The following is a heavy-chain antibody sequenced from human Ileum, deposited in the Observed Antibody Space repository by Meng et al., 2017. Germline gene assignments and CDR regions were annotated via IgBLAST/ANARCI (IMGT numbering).Heavy chain of an antibody. Sequence: QGHRQQSGPGLVKPAPTLSLPCAISGDSVSSNSAAWNWIMQSPSRGLEWLGRTYYRSKWYNDYAVSVKSRININPDTSKNEFSLHLNYVTPEDTGVYYCARGSYASGWGYWGQGTLVTVSS. J-gene: IGHJ4*02. CDR2: TYYRSKWYN. CDR1: GDSVSSNSAA. D-gene: IGHD6-19*01. V-gene: IGHV6-1*01. CDR3: ARGSYASGWGY.